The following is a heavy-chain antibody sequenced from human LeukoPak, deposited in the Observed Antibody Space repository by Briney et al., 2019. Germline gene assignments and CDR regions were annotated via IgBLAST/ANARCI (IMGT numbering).Heavy chain of an antibody. J-gene: IGHJ6*02. CDR3: ARDGTKLLGYGMDV. V-gene: IGHV4-31*03. CDR1: GGSTSSGGYY. D-gene: IGHD3-16*01. Sequence: SQTLSLTCTVSGGSTSSGGYYWSWIRQHPGKGLEWIGYIYYSGSTYYNPSLKSRVTISVDTSKNQFSLKLSSVTAADTAVYYCARDGTKLLGYGMDVWGQGTTVTVSS. CDR2: IYYSGST.